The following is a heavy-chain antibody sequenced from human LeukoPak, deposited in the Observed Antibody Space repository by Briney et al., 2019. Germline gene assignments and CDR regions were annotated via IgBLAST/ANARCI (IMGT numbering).Heavy chain of an antibody. D-gene: IGHD6-13*01. J-gene: IGHJ3*02. CDR1: GYTFTSYD. V-gene: IGHV1-8*01. CDR2: MNPNSGNT. CDR3: ARLYSSSWYSFPLRDDAFDI. Sequence: GASVKVSCKASGYTFTSYDINWVRQAPGQGLEWMGWMNPNSGNTGYAQKFQGRVTMTRNTSISTAYMELSSLRSEDTAVYYCARLYSSSWYSFPLRDDAFDIWGQGTMVTVSS.